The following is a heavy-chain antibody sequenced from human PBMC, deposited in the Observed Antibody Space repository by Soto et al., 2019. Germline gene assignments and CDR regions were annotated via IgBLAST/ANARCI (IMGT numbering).Heavy chain of an antibody. CDR3: TTDRGGYSYVSRGYYYYGMDV. CDR2: IKSKIDGGTT. J-gene: IGHJ6*02. CDR1: GFTFNNAW. D-gene: IGHD5-18*01. Sequence: GGSLRLSCAASGFTFNNAWMTWVRQAPGRGLEWVGRIKSKIDGGTTDYAAPVKGRFTISRDDSRNTLYLQMNSLRTEDTAVYYCTTDRGGYSYVSRGYYYYGMDVWGQGTTVTVSS. V-gene: IGHV3-15*01.